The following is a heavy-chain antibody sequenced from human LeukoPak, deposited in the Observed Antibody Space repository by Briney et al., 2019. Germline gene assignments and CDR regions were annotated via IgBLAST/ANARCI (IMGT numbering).Heavy chain of an antibody. J-gene: IGHJ4*02. Sequence: GRSLRLSCAASGFTFSSYGMHWVRQAPGKGLEWVAVIWYDGSNKYYADSVKGRFTISRDNSKNTLYLQMNSLRAEDTAVYYCARVAYSYVGDYWGQGTLVTVPS. CDR2: IWYDGSNK. CDR3: ARVAYSYVGDY. D-gene: IGHD5-18*01. V-gene: IGHV3-33*01. CDR1: GFTFSSYG.